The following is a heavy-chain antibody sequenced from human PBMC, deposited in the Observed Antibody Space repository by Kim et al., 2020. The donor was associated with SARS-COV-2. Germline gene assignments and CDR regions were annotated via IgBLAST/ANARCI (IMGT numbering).Heavy chain of an antibody. V-gene: IGHV1-18*04. Sequence: ASVKFSCKASGYTFTSYGISWVRQAPGQGLEWMGWISAYNGNTNYAQKLQGRVTMTTDTSTSTAYMELRSLRSDDTAVYYCARSMDSSSWYVGGAFDPWGQGTLVTVSS. J-gene: IGHJ5*02. CDR1: GYTFTSYG. CDR3: ARSMDSSSWYVGGAFDP. D-gene: IGHD6-13*01. CDR2: ISAYNGNT.